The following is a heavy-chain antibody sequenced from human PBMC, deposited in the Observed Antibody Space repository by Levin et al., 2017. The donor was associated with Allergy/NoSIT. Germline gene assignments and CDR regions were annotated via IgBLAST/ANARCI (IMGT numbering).Heavy chain of an antibody. CDR1: GFTFSSHE. J-gene: IGHJ4*02. Sequence: GESLKISCVASGFTFSSHEMNWVRQAPGKGLEWVSYINSDGSTRHYADSVRGRFTMSRDNAKNSLFLQMNSLRVDDTAIYYCASCRGAIDFWGQGTLVTVSS. CDR3: ASCRGAIDF. CDR2: INSDGSTR. V-gene: IGHV3-48*03. D-gene: IGHD1-26*01.